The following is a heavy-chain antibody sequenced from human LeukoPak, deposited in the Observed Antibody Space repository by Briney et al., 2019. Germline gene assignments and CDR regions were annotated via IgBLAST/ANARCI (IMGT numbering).Heavy chain of an antibody. Sequence: PSGTLSLTCAVYGGSFSGYYWSWIRQPPGKGLEWIGEINHSGSTNYNPSPKSRVTISVDTSKNQFSLKLSSVTTADTAVYYCARDILTGYYPDWGQGTLVTVSS. D-gene: IGHD3-9*01. V-gene: IGHV4-34*01. CDR2: INHSGST. CDR3: ARDILTGYYPD. CDR1: GGSFSGYY. J-gene: IGHJ4*02.